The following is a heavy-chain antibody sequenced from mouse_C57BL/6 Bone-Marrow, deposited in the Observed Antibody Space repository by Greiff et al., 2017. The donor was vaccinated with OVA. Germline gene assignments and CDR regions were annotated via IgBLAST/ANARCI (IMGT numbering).Heavy chain of an antibody. CDR1: GFTFSDYG. CDR2: ISSGSSTI. J-gene: IGHJ2*01. D-gene: IGHD2-4*01. CDR3: ARSDYDYFDY. V-gene: IGHV5-17*01. Sequence: EVMLVESGGGLVKPGGSLKLSCAASGFTFSDYGMHWVRQAPEKGLEWVAYISSGSSTIYYADTVKGRFTISRDNAKNILFLQMTSLRSENTAMYYCARSDYDYFDYWSQGTTLTVSS.